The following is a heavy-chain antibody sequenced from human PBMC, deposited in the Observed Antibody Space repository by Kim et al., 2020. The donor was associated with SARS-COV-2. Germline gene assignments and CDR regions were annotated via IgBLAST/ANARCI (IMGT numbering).Heavy chain of an antibody. V-gene: IGHV4-34*01. J-gene: IGHJ6*02. CDR2: INHSGST. CDR1: GGSFSGYY. Sequence: SETVSLTCAVYGGSFSGYYWSWIRQPPGKGLEWIGEINHSGSTNYNPSLKSRVTISVDTSKNQFSLKLSSVTAADTAVYYCARGLRSYYYYYGMDVWGQGTTVTVSS. CDR3: ARGLRSYYYYYGMDV.